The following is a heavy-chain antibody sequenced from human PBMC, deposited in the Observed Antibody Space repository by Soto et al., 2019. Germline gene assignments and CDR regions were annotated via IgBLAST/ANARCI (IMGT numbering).Heavy chain of an antibody. J-gene: IGHJ4*02. CDR3: ARRPGSEQWLVLDY. Sequence: QVQLVQSGAEVKEPGASVKVSCKASGYTFTSYPMHWVRQAPGQRLEWMGWISAGNGDTEYSQNFQGRVTITRDTSASTAYMELSNLRSDDTAVYYCARRPGSEQWLVLDYWGQGTLVTVSS. CDR2: ISAGNGDT. V-gene: IGHV1-3*01. CDR1: GYTFTSYP. D-gene: IGHD6-19*01.